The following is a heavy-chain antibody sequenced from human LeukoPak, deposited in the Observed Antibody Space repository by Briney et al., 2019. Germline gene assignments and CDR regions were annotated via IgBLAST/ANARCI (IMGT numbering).Heavy chain of an antibody. CDR1: GFTFSNYW. J-gene: IGHJ3*02. Sequence: GGSLRLSCAASGFTFSNYWMTWVRQAPGKGLEWVAFIRYDGSNKYYADSVKGRFTISRDNSKNTLYLQMNSLRAEDTAVYYCARSLHGYAHGFDGLDIWGQGTMVIVSS. CDR2: IRYDGSNK. D-gene: IGHD2-2*03. CDR3: ARSLHGYAHGFDGLDI. V-gene: IGHV3-30*02.